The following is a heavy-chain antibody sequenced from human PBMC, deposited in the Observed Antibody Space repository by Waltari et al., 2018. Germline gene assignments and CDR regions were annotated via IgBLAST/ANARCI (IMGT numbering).Heavy chain of an antibody. CDR2: IYKSGST. V-gene: IGHV4-61*02. CDR3: ARDRGPDVNEAMGLDY. D-gene: IGHD3-10*01. CDR1: GDSISRGSYY. Sequence: VQLQESGPGLVKPAQTLALTCTRSGDSISRGSYYWPCLRQPAGKGLEWIGHIYKSGSTNYNPSLKTRLSISMNKSNNQLSLTLKSVTAADTAVYYCARDRGPDVNEAMGLDYWGQGTRVTVSS. J-gene: IGHJ4*02.